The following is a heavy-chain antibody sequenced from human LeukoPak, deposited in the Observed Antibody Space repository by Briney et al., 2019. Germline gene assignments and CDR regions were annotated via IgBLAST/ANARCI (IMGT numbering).Heavy chain of an antibody. CDR1: GFTFITYA. J-gene: IGHJ3*02. D-gene: IGHD2-2*01. CDR3: ARTGYCSSTSCSDAFDI. Sequence: GGSLRLSCAASGFTFITYAMSWVRQAPGKGLEWVSAISGSGGSTYYADSVRGRFTISRDNSKNTLYLQMNSLRAEDTAVYYCARTGYCSSTSCSDAFDIWGQGTMVTVSS. V-gene: IGHV3-23*01. CDR2: ISGSGGST.